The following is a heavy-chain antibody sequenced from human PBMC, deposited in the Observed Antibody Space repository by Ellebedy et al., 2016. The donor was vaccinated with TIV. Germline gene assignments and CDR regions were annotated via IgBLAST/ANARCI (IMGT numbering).Heavy chain of an antibody. CDR1: GFTFSSYA. Sequence: GESLKISCAASGFTFSSYAMSWVRQAPGKGLEWVSAISGSGGSTYYAVPVKGRFTISRDNSKNTLYLQMNSLRAEDTAVYYCATKDFNNYYYCRMDVWGQGTTVTVSS. V-gene: IGHV3-23*01. D-gene: IGHD3-3*01. CDR2: ISGSGGST. CDR3: ATKDFNNYYYCRMDV. J-gene: IGHJ6*02.